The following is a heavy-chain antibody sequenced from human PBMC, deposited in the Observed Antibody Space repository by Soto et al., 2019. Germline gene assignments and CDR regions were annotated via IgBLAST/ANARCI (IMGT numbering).Heavy chain of an antibody. Sequence: GGSLRLSCAASGFTFDDYAMHWVRQAPGKGLEWVSGISWNSGSIGYADSVKGRFTISRDNAKNSLYLQMNSLRAEDTALYYCAKARQILEWLFHPFDYWGQGTLVTVSS. CDR2: ISWNSGSI. D-gene: IGHD3-3*01. V-gene: IGHV3-9*01. CDR1: GFTFDDYA. J-gene: IGHJ4*02. CDR3: AKARQILEWLFHPFDY.